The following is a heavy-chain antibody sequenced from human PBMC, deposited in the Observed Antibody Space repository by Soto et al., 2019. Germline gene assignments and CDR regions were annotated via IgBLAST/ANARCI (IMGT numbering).Heavy chain of an antibody. CDR3: ARLLSRGWYLADYYYMDV. D-gene: IGHD6-19*01. V-gene: IGHV3-21*01. CDR1: GFTFSNVW. J-gene: IGHJ6*03. Sequence: PGGSLRLSCAASGFTFSNVWINWVRQAPGEGLEWVSSNRRSSSRTNYTDAEKGRYTISTDNPKNALYLQMNSMRAEDTAVYHCARLLSRGWYLADYYYMDVWGKGTTVTVSS. CDR2: NRRSSSRT.